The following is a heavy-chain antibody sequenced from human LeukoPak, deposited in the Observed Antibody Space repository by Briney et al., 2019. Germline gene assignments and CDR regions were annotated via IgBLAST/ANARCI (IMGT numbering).Heavy chain of an antibody. J-gene: IGHJ4*02. Sequence: GGSLRLSCAASGFTFSSYSMNWVRQAPGKGLEWVSSISSSSSYIYYADSVKGRFTISRDNAKNSLYLQMNSLRAEDTAVYYCARTSAVGGSYYGYWGQGTLVTVSS. CDR2: ISSSSSYI. CDR3: ARTSAVGGSYYGY. D-gene: IGHD2-15*01. V-gene: IGHV3-21*01. CDR1: GFTFSSYS.